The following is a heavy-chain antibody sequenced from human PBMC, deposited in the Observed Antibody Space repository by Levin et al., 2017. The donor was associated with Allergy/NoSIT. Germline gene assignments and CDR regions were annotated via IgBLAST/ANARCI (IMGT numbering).Heavy chain of an antibody. J-gene: IGHJ4*02. Sequence: GESLKISCAASGFTVSSNYMSWVRQAPGKGLEWVSVIYSGGSTYYADSVKGRFTISRDNSKNTLYLQMNSLRAEDTAVYYCARGYYGDYYFDYWGQGTLVTVAS. CDR2: IYSGGST. CDR3: ARGYYGDYYFDY. V-gene: IGHV3-53*01. D-gene: IGHD4-17*01. CDR1: GFTVSSNY.